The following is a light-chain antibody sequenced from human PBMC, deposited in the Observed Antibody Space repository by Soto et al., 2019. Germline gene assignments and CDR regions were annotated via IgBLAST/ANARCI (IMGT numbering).Light chain of an antibody. CDR3: CSYAGSNTHYV. Sequence: QSALTQPRSVSGSPGQSFTVSCTGTSSDVGGYNYVSWYRQYPGEAPKLMIYDVNKRPSGVPDRFSGSKSGNTASLTISGLQAEDEADYYCCSYAGSNTHYVFGTGTKVTVL. CDR2: DVN. CDR1: SSDVGGYNY. V-gene: IGLV2-11*01. J-gene: IGLJ1*01.